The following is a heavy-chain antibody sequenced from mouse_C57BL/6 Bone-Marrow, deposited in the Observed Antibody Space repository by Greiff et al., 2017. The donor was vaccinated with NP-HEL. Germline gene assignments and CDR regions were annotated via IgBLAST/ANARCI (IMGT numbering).Heavy chain of an antibody. CDR3: ARFGNYGGFAD. J-gene: IGHJ3*01. CDR1: GYTFTSYG. V-gene: IGHV1-81*01. Sequence: VKLMESGAELARPGASVKLSCKASGYTFTSYGISWVKQRTGQGLEWIGEIYPRSGNTYYNEKFKGKATLTADKSSSTAYMELRSLTSEDSAVYFCARFGNYGGFADWGQGALVTVSA. CDR2: IYPRSGNT. D-gene: IGHD2-1*01.